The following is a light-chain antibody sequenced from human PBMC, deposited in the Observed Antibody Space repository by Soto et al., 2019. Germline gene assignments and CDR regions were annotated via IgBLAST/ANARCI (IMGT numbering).Light chain of an antibody. V-gene: IGLV1-47*01. Sequence: QSVLTQPHSASGTPGQRVTISCSGSSSNIGTSSVHWFQQLPGTAPKLLISRNNQRPSGVPDRFSGSKSGTSASLAISGLRSEDEADYYCAAWDDSLSGLYVFGTGTKVTVL. CDR1: SSNIGTSS. CDR2: RNN. J-gene: IGLJ1*01. CDR3: AAWDDSLSGLYV.